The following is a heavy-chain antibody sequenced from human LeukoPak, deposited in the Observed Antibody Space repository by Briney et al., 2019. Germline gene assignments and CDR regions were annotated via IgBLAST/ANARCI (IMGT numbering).Heavy chain of an antibody. CDR1: GFTFSSYS. CDR3: ARDIGYCRRTSCPRAFDI. V-gene: IGHV3-21*01. Sequence: GGSLRLSCAASGFTFSSYSMNWVRQAPGKGLEWVSSISSSSSYIYYADSVKGRFTISRDNAKNSLYLQMNSLRAEDTAVYYCARDIGYCRRTSCPRAFDIWGQGTMVTVSS. CDR2: ISSSSSYI. D-gene: IGHD2-2*01. J-gene: IGHJ3*02.